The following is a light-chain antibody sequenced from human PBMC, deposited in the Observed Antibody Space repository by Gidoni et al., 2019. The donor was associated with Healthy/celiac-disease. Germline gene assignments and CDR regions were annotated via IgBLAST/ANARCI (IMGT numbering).Light chain of an antibody. CDR3: QQYNSYPYT. CDR2: KAS. J-gene: IGKJ2*01. V-gene: IGKV1-5*03. CDR1: QSISSW. Sequence: RVTITCRASQSISSWLAWYQQKPGKAPKLLIYKASSLESGVPSRFSGSGSGTELTLTISSLQPDDFATYYCQQYNSYPYTFGQGTKLEIK.